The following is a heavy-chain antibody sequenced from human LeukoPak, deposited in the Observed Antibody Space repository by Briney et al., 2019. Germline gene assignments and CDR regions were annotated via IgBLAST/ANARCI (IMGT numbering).Heavy chain of an antibody. J-gene: IGHJ4*02. CDR3: AKDRSWGLDY. Sequence: GGSLRLSCAASGFIFNSYVMTWVRQAPGKGLEWVSALSGSGGSTYYADSVKGRFTISRDNSKNTLFLQMNSLRAEDTAIYYCAKDRSWGLDYWGQGTLVTVSS. V-gene: IGHV3-23*01. CDR1: GFIFNSYV. CDR2: LSGSGGST. D-gene: IGHD7-27*01.